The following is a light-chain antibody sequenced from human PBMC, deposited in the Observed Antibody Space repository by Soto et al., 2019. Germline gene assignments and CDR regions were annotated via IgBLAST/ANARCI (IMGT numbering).Light chain of an antibody. CDR1: QTISSW. Sequence: DSQMTQSPSPLSGSVGDRVTITCRASQTISSWLAWYQQKPGKAPKLLIYKASTLKSGVPSRFSGSGSGTEFTLTISGLLPEDFAAYHCQQLYTLPFTFGQGDDWRL. CDR2: KAS. V-gene: IGKV1-5*03. CDR3: QQLYTLPFT. J-gene: IGKJ5*01.